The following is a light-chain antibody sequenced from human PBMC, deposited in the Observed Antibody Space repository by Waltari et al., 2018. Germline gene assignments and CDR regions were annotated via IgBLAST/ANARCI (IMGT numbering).Light chain of an antibody. CDR1: ESVRRA. J-gene: IGKJ1*01. CDR2: DAS. CDR3: QHYRSLPVT. Sequence: EIVLKQYPGTLSLSPGESATLSCRASESVRRALAWYQQRPGQAPRLLIYDASARATGLPDRFSGSGSGTDFSLTISRLEPEDFALYYCQHYRSLPVTFGQGTKVEIK. V-gene: IGKV3-20*01.